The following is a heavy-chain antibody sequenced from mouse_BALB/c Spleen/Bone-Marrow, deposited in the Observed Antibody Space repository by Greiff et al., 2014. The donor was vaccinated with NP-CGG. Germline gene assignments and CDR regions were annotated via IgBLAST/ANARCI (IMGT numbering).Heavy chain of an antibody. V-gene: IGHV14-3*02. CDR2: IDPSNGNT. Sequence: EVQLQQSGAELVKPGASVKLSCTASGYNIKDTYMHWVKQRHEQGLEWIGRIDPSNGNTTYDPNFQGKATITADTSSNTAYLQLSSLTSEDAAVYYCARGFDEGFAYWGQGTLVTVSA. J-gene: IGHJ3*01. CDR3: ARGFDEGFAY. CDR1: GYNIKDTY.